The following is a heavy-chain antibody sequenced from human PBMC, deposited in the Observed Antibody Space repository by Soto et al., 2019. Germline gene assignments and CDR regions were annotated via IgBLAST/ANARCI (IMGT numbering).Heavy chain of an antibody. Sequence: QVQLVQSGAEVKKPGASVKVSCKASGYTSTSYGINWVRQAPGQGLEWMGWISAYNGNTNYAQKLQGRVTMTTDTSTSTAYMELRSQTSDDTAVYYCGRGRIELVPLDNWGQGTLVTVSS. D-gene: IGHD3-22*01. V-gene: IGHV1-18*04. CDR1: GYTSTSYG. CDR3: GRGRIELVPLDN. CDR2: ISAYNGNT. J-gene: IGHJ4*02.